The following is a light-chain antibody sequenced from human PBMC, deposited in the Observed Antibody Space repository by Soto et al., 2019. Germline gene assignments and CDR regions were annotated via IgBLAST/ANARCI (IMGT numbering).Light chain of an antibody. CDR1: QSVSNNY. J-gene: IGKJ5*01. CDR2: GAS. Sequence: EIVLTQSPGTLSLSTGERATLSCRASQSVSNNYLAWYQQKPGQAPRLLIYGASNRATGIPDRFSGSGSGTDFTLTISRLEPEDFATYYCQQYESLPLTFGQGTRLEI. V-gene: IGKV3-20*01. CDR3: QQYESLPLT.